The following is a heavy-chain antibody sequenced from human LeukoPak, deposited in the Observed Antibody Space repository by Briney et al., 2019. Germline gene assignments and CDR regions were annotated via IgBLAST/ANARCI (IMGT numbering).Heavy chain of an antibody. V-gene: IGHV4-59*01. D-gene: IGHD1-26*01. CDR3: ARGRERAFDI. CDR1: GGSISGYY. J-gene: IGHJ3*02. Sequence: PSETLSLTCTVSGGSISGYYWIWIRPPPGKGLEWIGYISYSGSTYYNPSLKSRVTISVDTSKNPFSQKLSSVTAADTAVYYCARGRERAFDIWGQGRLVSVSS. CDR2: ISYSGST.